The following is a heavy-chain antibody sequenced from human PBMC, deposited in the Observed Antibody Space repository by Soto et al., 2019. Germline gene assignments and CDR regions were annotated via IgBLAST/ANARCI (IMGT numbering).Heavy chain of an antibody. Sequence: TLSLTCTFSRRRDGRGGYYWTSFHQHPGRGLEWIGYIYHIGSAYYNPSLENRVTISLDTAKNQFSLNLTSVTAADTAIYYCVRDRALDSSGHWFDTWGQGTLVTVSS. D-gene: IGHD3-22*01. CDR1: RRRDGRGGYY. J-gene: IGHJ5*02. CDR2: IYHIGSA. V-gene: IGHV4-31*03. CDR3: VRDRALDSSGHWFDT.